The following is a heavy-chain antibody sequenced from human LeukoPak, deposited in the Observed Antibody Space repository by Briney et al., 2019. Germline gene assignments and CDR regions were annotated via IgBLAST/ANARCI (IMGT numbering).Heavy chain of an antibody. V-gene: IGHV4-38-2*02. J-gene: IGHJ5*02. CDR3: ARVHYYDASDYSTSNWFDP. CDR1: GYSISNGYF. CDR2: IHHDGIT. D-gene: IGHD3-22*01. Sequence: KPSETLSLTCSISGYSISNGYFWGWIRQPPGKGLEWIGNIHHDGITYYNPSLKSRVTISLDPSKNQFSLKLTSVATADTALYHCARVHYYDASDYSTSNWFDPWGQGTLVTVSS.